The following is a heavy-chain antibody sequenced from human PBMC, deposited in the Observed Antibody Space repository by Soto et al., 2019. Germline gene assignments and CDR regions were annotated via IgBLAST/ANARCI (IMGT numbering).Heavy chain of an antibody. CDR1: GGSISSYY. CDR2: IYYSGST. Sequence: SETLPLTCTVSGGSISSYYWSWIRQPPGKGLEWIGYIYYSGSTTYNPSLKSRITISVDTSKNQFSLKRSSVTAADTAVYYCARYRIVGATPPYYYYGMDVWGQGTTVTVSS. V-gene: IGHV4-59*01. CDR3: ARYRIVGATPPYYYYGMDV. J-gene: IGHJ6*02. D-gene: IGHD1-26*01.